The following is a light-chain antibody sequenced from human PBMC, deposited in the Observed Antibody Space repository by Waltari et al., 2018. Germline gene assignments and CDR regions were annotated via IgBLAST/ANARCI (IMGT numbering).Light chain of an antibody. CDR2: WAS. J-gene: IGKJ2*01. Sequence: DIMMTQSPDVLAVSLGERASIKCKSSHSVLDYFNNKDSFAWYQQKAGQPPRLLIHWASTRETGVPDRFSGSGSGTDFTLTISSLQAEDAALYYCQQYYGPPYNFGQGTRLEIK. CDR1: HSVLDYFNNKDS. CDR3: QQYYGPPYN. V-gene: IGKV4-1*01.